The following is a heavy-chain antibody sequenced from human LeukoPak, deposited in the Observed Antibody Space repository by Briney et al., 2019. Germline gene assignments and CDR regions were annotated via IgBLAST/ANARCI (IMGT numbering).Heavy chain of an antibody. V-gene: IGHV4-34*01. CDR3: ARGVNNWNIDVFDI. D-gene: IGHD1/OR15-1a*01. J-gene: IGHJ3*02. Sequence: GSLRLSCAASGFTFSDHYIDWIRQPPGKGLEWIGEINHSGSTNYNPSLKSRVTISVDTSKNQFSLKLSSVTAAETAVYFCARGVNNWNIDVFDIWGQGTMVTVSS. CDR2: INHSGST. CDR1: GFTFSDHY.